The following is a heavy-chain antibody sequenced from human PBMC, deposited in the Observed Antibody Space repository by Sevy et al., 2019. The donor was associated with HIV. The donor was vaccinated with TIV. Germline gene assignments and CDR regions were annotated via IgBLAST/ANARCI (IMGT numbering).Heavy chain of an antibody. V-gene: IGHV3-30-3*01. CDR2: ISYDGSNE. Sequence: GGSLRLSCAASGFTFSSYAMHWVRQAPGKGLEWVTVISYDGSNEDYADSVKGRFTISRDNSNNTLYLLMNSLRVEDRAVYYCASLRYYYGSGTDYSDSFDIWGQGTMVTVSS. D-gene: IGHD3-10*01. J-gene: IGHJ3*02. CDR1: GFTFSSYA. CDR3: ASLRYYYGSGTDYSDSFDI.